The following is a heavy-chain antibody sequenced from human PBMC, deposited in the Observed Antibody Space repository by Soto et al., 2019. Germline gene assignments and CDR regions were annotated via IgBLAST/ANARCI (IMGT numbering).Heavy chain of an antibody. CDR2: IYYSGTA. CDR1: GGSISSSSYY. V-gene: IGHV4-39*07. CDR3: ARIHWAQSSLDY. D-gene: IGHD6-13*01. J-gene: IGHJ4*02. Sequence: SETLSLTCTVSGGSISSSSYYWGWIRQPPGKGLEWIGSIYYSGTAYSIPSLNGRLTLSVDSSQTQFSLKLTSVTAADSAFYYCARIHWAQSSLDYWGRGILVTVSS.